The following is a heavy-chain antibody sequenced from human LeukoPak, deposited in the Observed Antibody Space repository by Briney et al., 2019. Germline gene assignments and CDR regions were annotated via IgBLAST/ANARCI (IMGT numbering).Heavy chain of an antibody. V-gene: IGHV3-23*01. J-gene: IGHJ4*02. CDR1: GFHFSNYA. Sequence: GGSLRLSCAPSGFHFSNYAMTSGRQAPGKGLEWVYSISGNGINTYYAESVQGRFTISRDNSKNTLYLQMNSMRAEDTAVYYCAKDEAMIKLYSFDYWGQGTLVTVSS. CDR2: ISGNGINT. CDR3: AKDEAMIKLYSFDY. D-gene: IGHD5-18*01.